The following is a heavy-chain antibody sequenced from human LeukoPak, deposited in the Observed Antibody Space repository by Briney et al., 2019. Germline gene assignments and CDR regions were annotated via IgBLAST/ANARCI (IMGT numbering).Heavy chain of an antibody. J-gene: IGHJ4*02. V-gene: IGHV1-18*01. CDR1: GYTFTSYG. CDR2: ISAYNGNT. Sequence: ASVKVSCKASGYTFTSYGISWVRQAPGQGLEWVGWISAYNGNTNYAQKLQGRVTMTTDTSTSTAYMELRSLRSDDTAVYYCAREEVATGAFDYWGQGTLVTVSS. D-gene: IGHD5-12*01. CDR3: AREEVATGAFDY.